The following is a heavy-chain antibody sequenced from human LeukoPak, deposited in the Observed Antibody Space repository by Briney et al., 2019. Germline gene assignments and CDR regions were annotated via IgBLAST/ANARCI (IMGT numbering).Heavy chain of an antibody. CDR2: TYSGGST. V-gene: IGHV3-66*01. D-gene: IGHD1-26*01. J-gene: IGHJ4*02. Sequence: GGSLRLSCAASGFTVSSSYMSWVRQAPGKGLEWVSVTYSGGSTYFADSVKGRFTISRDSSKNTLFLQVNSLRAEDTAVYYCANYRSRYSGYENWGQGTLVTVSS. CDR3: ANYRSRYSGYEN. CDR1: GFTVSSSY.